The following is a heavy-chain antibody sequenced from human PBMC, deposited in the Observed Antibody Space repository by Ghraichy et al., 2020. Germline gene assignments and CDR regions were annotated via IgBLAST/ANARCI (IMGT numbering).Heavy chain of an antibody. CDR3: AKPYSGSYSAFDY. CDR2: IRYDGIT. D-gene: IGHD1-26*01. V-gene: IGHV4-39*01. Sequence: SETLSLTCTVSGGSISTSLYWGWIRQPPGKGLEWIASIRYDGITHYNPSLKSRVTISVAMSKNQCSLRLNSVTAADTAVYYCAKPYSGSYSAFDYWGHGTLVTVYS. CDR1: GGSISTSLY. J-gene: IGHJ4*01.